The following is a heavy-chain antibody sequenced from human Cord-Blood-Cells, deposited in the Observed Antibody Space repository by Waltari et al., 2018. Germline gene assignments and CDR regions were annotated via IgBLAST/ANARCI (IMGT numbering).Heavy chain of an antibody. CDR2: ISAYNGNT. V-gene: IGHV1-18*01. CDR3: ARVYYYDSSGYYPPDY. CDR1: GSTFTSHG. Sequence: QVQLVQSGAEVKKPGASVKVSCQACGSTFTSHGHSLVRKAYGKGLEWMGWISAYNGNTNYAQKLQGRVTMTTDTSTSTAYMELRSLRSDDTAVYYCARVYYYDSSGYYPPDYWGQGTLVTVSS. J-gene: IGHJ4*02. D-gene: IGHD3-22*01.